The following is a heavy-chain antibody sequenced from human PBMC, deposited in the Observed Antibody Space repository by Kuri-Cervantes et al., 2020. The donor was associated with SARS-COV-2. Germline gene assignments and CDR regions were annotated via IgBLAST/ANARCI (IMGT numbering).Heavy chain of an antibody. CDR2: TIPIFSSP. V-gene: IGHV1-69*13. D-gene: IGHD3-16*01. CDR1: GTAFSSFA. Sequence: SVKVSCKASGTAFSSFAINWVRQAPGQGLEWMGGTIPIFSSPIYAQKFQGRLSITAHESTSSVHMELSSLSSQDTAIYYCASRMGDLTSYTWYKWFDPWGQGTLVTVSS. J-gene: IGHJ5*02. CDR3: ASRMGDLTSYTWYKWFDP.